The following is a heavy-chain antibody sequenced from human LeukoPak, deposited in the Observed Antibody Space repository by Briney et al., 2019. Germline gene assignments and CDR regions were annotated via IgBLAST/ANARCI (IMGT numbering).Heavy chain of an antibody. CDR3: ARGPMEAAAGPDY. V-gene: IGHV4-34*01. CDR1: GGSFSGYY. Sequence: PSETLSLTCAVYGGSFSGYYWSWIRQPPGKGLEWIGEINHSGSTNYNPSLKSRVTISVDTSKNQFSLKLSSVTAADTAVYYCARGPMEAAAGPDYWGQGTLVTVYS. J-gene: IGHJ4*02. CDR2: INHSGST. D-gene: IGHD6-13*01.